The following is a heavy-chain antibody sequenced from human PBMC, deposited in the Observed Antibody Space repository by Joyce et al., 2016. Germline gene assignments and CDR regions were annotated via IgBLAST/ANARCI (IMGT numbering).Heavy chain of an antibody. V-gene: IGHV4-39*01. Sequence: QLQLQESGPGLVKPSETLSLTCTVSGGSISSSSHYWAWIRQPPGKGLEWIGSIYYRGNTLFDPSLKRRVTISVDTSKNQFSLNLKSVTAADTAVYFCSRLSGTANGGKYYDNWGQGALVTVSS. J-gene: IGHJ4*02. CDR1: GGSISSSSHY. CDR2: IYYRGNT. CDR3: SRLSGTANGGKYYDN. D-gene: IGHD1-7*01.